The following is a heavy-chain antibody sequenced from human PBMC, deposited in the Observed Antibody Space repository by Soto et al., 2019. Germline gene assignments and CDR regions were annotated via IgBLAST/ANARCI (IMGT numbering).Heavy chain of an antibody. CDR2: IVVGSGNT. CDR3: AADVKQWLAYYYYGMDV. CDR1: GFTFTSSA. J-gene: IGHJ6*02. Sequence: QMQLVQSGPEVKKPGTSVKVSCKASGFTFTSSAVQWVRQARGQRLEWIGWIVVGSGNTNYAQKFQERVTITRDMSTSTAYMELSSLRSEDTAVYYWAADVKQWLAYYYYGMDVWGQGTTVTVSS. V-gene: IGHV1-58*01. D-gene: IGHD6-19*01.